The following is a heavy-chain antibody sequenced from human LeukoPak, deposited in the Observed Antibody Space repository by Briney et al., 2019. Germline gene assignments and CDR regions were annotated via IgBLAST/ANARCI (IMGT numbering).Heavy chain of an antibody. V-gene: IGHV1-2*02. CDR3: ARDVGSGWLYFDY. J-gene: IGHJ4*02. D-gene: IGHD6-19*01. CDR1: GYAFTVYY. CDR2: INPNSGGT. Sequence: ASVTVSCKASGYAFTVYYMHWVRQAPGQGLEWMGWINPNSGGTNYAQKFQGRVTMTRDTSISTAYMELSRLRSDDTAVYYCARDVGSGWLYFDYWGQGTLVTVSS.